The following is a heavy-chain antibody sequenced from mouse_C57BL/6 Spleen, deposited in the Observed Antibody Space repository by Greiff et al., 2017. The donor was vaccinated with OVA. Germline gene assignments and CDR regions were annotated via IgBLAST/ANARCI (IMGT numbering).Heavy chain of an antibody. Sequence: QVQLQLPGAELVMPGASVKLSCKASGYTFTCYWMHWVKQRPGQGLEWIGEIDPSDSYTNYNQKFKGKSPLTVDKSSSAAYMQLSSLTSEDSAVYYCARARSDYGSSPHAMDYWGQGTSVTVSS. D-gene: IGHD1-1*01. V-gene: IGHV1-69*01. CDR3: ARARSDYGSSPHAMDY. CDR2: IDPSDSYT. J-gene: IGHJ4*01. CDR1: GYTFTCYW.